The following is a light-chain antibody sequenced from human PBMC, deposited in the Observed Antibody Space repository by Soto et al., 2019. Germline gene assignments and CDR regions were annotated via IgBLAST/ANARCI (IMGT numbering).Light chain of an antibody. CDR3: QQSYSTPPWT. CDR2: AAS. CDR1: QSIARD. Sequence: DIQMTQTKSSLSASVGDRVTISCLASQSIARDLNWYQQKSGKAPKFLIYAASSLQNGVPSRFSGRGSGTDFTLTISSLQPEDSATYFCQQSYSTPPWTFGQRSMV. V-gene: IGKV1-39*01. J-gene: IGKJ1*01.